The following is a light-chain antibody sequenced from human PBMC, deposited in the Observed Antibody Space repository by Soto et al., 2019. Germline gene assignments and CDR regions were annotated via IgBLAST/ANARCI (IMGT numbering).Light chain of an antibody. Sequence: EIVMTQSPATLSVSPGERATLSCRASQSVSSNLAWYQKKPGQAPRLLIYGASTRATGIPARFSGSRSGTEFTLTISSLQSEDFAVYYCQQYNNWRGTFGQGTKVEIK. V-gene: IGKV3-15*01. CDR1: QSVSSN. CDR3: QQYNNWRGT. J-gene: IGKJ1*01. CDR2: GAS.